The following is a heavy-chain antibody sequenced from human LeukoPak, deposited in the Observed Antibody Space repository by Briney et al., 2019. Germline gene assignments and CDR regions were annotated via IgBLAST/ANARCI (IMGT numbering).Heavy chain of an antibody. V-gene: IGHV1-69*04. CDR3: ARGIAVAGYDY. Sequence: VASVKVSCKASGGTFSSYAISWVRQAPGQGLEWMGRIIPILGIANYAQKFQGRVTITADKSTSTAYMELSSLRSEDTAVYYCARGIAVAGYDYWGQGTLVTVSS. CDR1: GGTFSSYA. CDR2: IIPILGIA. D-gene: IGHD6-19*01. J-gene: IGHJ4*02.